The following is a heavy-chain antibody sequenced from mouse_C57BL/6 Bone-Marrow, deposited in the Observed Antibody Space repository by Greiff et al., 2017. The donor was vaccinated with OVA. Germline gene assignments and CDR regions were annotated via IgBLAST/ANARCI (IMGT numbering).Heavy chain of an antibody. D-gene: IGHD2-14*01. CDR3: ARDRNGKDY. V-gene: IGHV1-81*01. CDR1: GYTFTSYG. Sequence: VKLMESGAELARPGASVKLSCKASGYTFTSYGISWVKQRTGQGLEWIGEIYPRSGNTYYNEKFKGKATLTADKSSSTAYMELRSLTSEDSAVYFCARDRNGKDYWGQGTTLTVSS. J-gene: IGHJ2*01. CDR2: IYPRSGNT.